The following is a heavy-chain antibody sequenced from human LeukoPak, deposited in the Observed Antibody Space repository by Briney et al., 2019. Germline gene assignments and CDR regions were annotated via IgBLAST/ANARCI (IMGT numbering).Heavy chain of an antibody. CDR3: TTPRSFDWLFSFDY. V-gene: IGHV1-69*05. D-gene: IGHD3-9*01. CDR1: GGTFSSYA. J-gene: IGHJ4*02. CDR2: IIPIFGTA. Sequence: GASVKVSCKASGGTFSSYAISWVRQAPGQGLEWMGGIIPIFGTANYAQKFQGRVTITTDESTSTAYMELSSLRSEDTAVYYCTTPRSFDWLFSFDYWGQGTLVTVSS.